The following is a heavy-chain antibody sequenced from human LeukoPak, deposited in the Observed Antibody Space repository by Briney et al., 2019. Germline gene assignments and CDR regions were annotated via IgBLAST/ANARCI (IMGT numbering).Heavy chain of an antibody. CDR1: GYTLTELS. CDR3: ATVRSSGWFPSPNYYYYGMDV. D-gene: IGHD6-19*01. CDR2: FDPEDGET. Sequence: ASVKVSCKVSGYTLTELSMHWVRQAPGKGLEWMGGFDPEDGETIYAQKFQGRVTMTEGTSTDTAYMELSSLRSEDTAVYYCATVRSSGWFPSPNYYYYGMDVWGQGTTVTVSS. J-gene: IGHJ6*02. V-gene: IGHV1-24*01.